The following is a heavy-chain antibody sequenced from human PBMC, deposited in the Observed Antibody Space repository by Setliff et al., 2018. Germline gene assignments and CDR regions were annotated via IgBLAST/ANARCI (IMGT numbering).Heavy chain of an antibody. CDR1: GYTFTNYD. CDR2: MNPSSTNT. V-gene: IGHV1-8*01. J-gene: IGHJ4*02. Sequence: ASVKISCKASGYTFTNYDIIWVRQATGQGLEWMGWMNPSSTNTGYARKFQGRVTMTRDTSISTAYMELSSLRSDDTAVYYCAGGIRYVLYGDHWGQGSLVTVSS. CDR3: AGGIRYVLYGDH. D-gene: IGHD2-2*02.